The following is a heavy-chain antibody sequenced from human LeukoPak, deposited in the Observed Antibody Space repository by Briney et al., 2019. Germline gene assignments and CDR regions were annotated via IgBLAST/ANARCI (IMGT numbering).Heavy chain of an antibody. J-gene: IGHJ3*02. CDR1: GFTFSSCW. V-gene: IGHV3-7*01. D-gene: IGHD5-24*01. CDR3: AREKQATDAFDI. Sequence: PGGSLRLSCAASGFTFSSCWMSWVRQAPGKGLEWVANIKQDGSEKYYVDSVKGRFTISRDNAKNSLYLQMNSLRAEDTAVYYCAREKQATDAFDIWGQGTMVTVSS. CDR2: IKQDGSEK.